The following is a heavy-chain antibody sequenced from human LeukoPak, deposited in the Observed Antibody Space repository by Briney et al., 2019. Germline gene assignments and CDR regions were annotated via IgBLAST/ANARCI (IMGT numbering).Heavy chain of an antibody. CDR3: ARGYSSSWSGEEYFDY. D-gene: IGHD6-13*01. Sequence: SETLSRTCTVSGGSISSYYWSWIRQPPGKGLEWIGYIYYSGSTNYNPSLKSRVTISVDTSKNQFSLKLSSVTASDTAVYYCARGYSSSWSGEEYFDYWGQGTLVTVSS. CDR1: GGSISSYY. V-gene: IGHV4-59*01. CDR2: IYYSGST. J-gene: IGHJ4*02.